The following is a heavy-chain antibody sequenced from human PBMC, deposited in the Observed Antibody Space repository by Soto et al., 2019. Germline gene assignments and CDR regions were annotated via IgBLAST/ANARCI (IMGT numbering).Heavy chain of an antibody. CDR3: ASGYDSSGYYYINFDY. Sequence: VQLQESGPGLVKPSQTLSLTCTVSGGSISSGGYYWSWIRQHPGKGLEWIGYIYYSGSTYYNPSLKSRVTIPVDTSKNQFSLKLSSVTAADTAVYYCASGYDSSGYYYINFDYWGQGTLVTVSS. D-gene: IGHD3-22*01. V-gene: IGHV4-31*03. CDR2: IYYSGST. J-gene: IGHJ4*02. CDR1: GGSISSGGYY.